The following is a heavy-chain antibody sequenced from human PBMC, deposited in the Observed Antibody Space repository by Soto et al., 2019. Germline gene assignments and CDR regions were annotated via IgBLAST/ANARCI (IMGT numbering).Heavy chain of an antibody. D-gene: IGHD2-21*02. CDR1: GGSISSGGYY. J-gene: IGHJ5*02. Sequence: SETLSLTCTVSGGSISSGGYYWSWIRQHPGKGLEWIGYIYYSGSTYYNPSLKSRVTISVDKSNNQFSLRLTSVTAADTAVYFCAREIVTAGGNNYFDPWGPGTLVTVSS. V-gene: IGHV4-31*03. CDR2: IYYSGST. CDR3: AREIVTAGGNNYFDP.